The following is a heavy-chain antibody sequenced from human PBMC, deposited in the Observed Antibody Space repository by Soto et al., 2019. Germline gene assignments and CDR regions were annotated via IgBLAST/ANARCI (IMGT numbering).Heavy chain of an antibody. Sequence: SGPTLVKPTQTLTLTCTFSGFSLSTSGVGVGWIRQPPGKALEWLALIYWDDDKRYSPSLKSRLTITKDTSKNQVVLKMTNMDPVDTATYYCAHSRGSYRPIYYYYYMDVWGKGTTVTVSS. J-gene: IGHJ6*03. D-gene: IGHD3-16*02. CDR1: GFSLSTSGVG. CDR2: IYWDDDK. V-gene: IGHV2-5*02. CDR3: AHSRGSYRPIYYYYYMDV.